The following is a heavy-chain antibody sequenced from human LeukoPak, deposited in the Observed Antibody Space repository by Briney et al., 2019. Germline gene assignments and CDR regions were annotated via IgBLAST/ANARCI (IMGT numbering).Heavy chain of an antibody. J-gene: IGHJ6*02. CDR1: GFTFSNAW. CDR3: TAGYCSSTSCYTLRNYYGMDV. D-gene: IGHD2-2*02. Sequence: GGSPRLSCAASGFTFSNAWMSWVRQAPGKGLEWVGRIKSKTDGGTTDYAAPVKGRFTISRDDSKNTLYLQMNSLKTEDTAVYYCTAGYCSSTSCYTLRNYYGMDVWGQGTTVTVSS. V-gene: IGHV3-15*01. CDR2: IKSKTDGGTT.